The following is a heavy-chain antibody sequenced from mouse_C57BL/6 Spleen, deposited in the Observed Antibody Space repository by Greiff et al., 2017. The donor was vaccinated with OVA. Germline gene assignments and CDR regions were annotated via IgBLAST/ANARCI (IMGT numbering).Heavy chain of an antibody. CDR2: IYPGSGNT. Sequence: VQLVESGAELVRPGASVKLSCKASGYTFTDYYTNWVKQRPGQGLEWIARIYPGSGNTYYNEKFKGKATLTAEKSSSTAYMQLSSLTSEDSAVYFCANYDYDGFDYWGQGTTLTVSS. J-gene: IGHJ2*01. CDR3: ANYDYDGFDY. D-gene: IGHD2-4*01. V-gene: IGHV1-76*01. CDR1: GYTFTDYY.